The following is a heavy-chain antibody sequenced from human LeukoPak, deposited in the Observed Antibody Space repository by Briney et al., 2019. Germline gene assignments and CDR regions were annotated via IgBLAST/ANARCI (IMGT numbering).Heavy chain of an antibody. Sequence: PSETLSLTCTVSGGSISSYYWSWIRQPPGKGLEWIGYIYYSGSTNYNPSLKSRVTISVDTSKNQFSPKLSSVTAADTAVYYCARNYYDSSGYSMILGYWGQGTLVTVSS. CDR2: IYYSGST. V-gene: IGHV4-59*01. CDR1: GGSISSYY. CDR3: ARNYYDSSGYSMILGY. D-gene: IGHD3-22*01. J-gene: IGHJ4*02.